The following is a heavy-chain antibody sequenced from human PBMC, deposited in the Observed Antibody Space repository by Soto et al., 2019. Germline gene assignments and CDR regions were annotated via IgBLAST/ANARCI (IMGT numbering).Heavy chain of an antibody. V-gene: IGHV3-23*01. CDR3: AKDTVGGYSFWSVYYSDGLDV. D-gene: IGHD3-3*01. CDR1: GFTFNSYA. J-gene: IGHJ3*01. CDR2: TSASPDGT. Sequence: EVKLLESGGGREQRGGSLTPSCAGPGFTFNSYASAGVRQLPGCRLQWIAATSASPDGTDYAHSVRGRFTISRDNAKKTVHLQMDSLRVEDTAVYFCAKDTVGGYSFWSVYYSDGLDVLGQGTLVTVS.